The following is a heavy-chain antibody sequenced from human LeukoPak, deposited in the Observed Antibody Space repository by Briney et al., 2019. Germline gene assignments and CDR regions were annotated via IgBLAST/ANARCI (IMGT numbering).Heavy chain of an antibody. J-gene: IGHJ6*02. CDR3: AKALPRSMVRGVITGYYFYGMDD. V-gene: IGHV3-30*18. Sequence: GGSLRLSCAASGFTFSSYGMHWVRQAPGKGLEWVAVISYDGSNKYYADSVKGRFTISRDNSKNTLYLEMNSLRTEDTAVYYCAKALPRSMVRGVITGYYFYGMDDWGQGTTVTVSS. CDR2: ISYDGSNK. CDR1: GFTFSSYG. D-gene: IGHD3-10*01.